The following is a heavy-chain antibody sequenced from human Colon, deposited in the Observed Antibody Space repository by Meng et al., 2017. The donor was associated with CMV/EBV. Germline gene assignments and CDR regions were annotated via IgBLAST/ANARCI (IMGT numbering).Heavy chain of an antibody. J-gene: IGHJ4*02. D-gene: IGHD3-3*01. Sequence: GESLKISCAASGFTFSRYTMSWVRQGPGKGPEWVSLVYSDDSSTYYSDSVKGRFTISRDYSKNTLYLQMNSLRAEDTAVYYCARIAAGDFWSVYYPFDYWGQGTLVTVSS. CDR1: GFTFSRYT. CDR3: ARIAAGDFWSVYYPFDY. CDR2: VYSDDSST. V-gene: IGHV3-23*03.